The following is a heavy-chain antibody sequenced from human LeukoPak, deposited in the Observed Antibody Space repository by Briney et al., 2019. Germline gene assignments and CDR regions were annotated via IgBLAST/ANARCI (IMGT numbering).Heavy chain of an antibody. J-gene: IGHJ6*02. D-gene: IGHD3/OR15-3a*01. CDR2: IYSGGST. CDR1: GFTVSSNY. V-gene: IGHV3-53*01. CDR3: ARDVVGPNRWVYGMDV. Sequence: PGGSLTLSCPASGFTVSSNYMSWVRQAPGKGLDWVSVIYSGGSTYYADSVKGRFTISRDNSKNTVYLQINSLRAEDTAVYYCARDVVGPNRWVYGMDVWGQGTTVTVSS.